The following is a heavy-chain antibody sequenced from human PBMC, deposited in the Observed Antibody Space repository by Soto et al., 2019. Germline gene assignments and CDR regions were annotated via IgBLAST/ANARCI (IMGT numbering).Heavy chain of an antibody. J-gene: IGHJ4*02. CDR3: ASQLVIAAAGTADY. V-gene: IGHV3-33*01. Sequence: VQLVESGGGVVQPGRSLRLSCAASGFTFSSYGMHWVRQAPGKGLEWVAVIWYDGSNKYYADSVKGRFTISRDNSKNTLYLQMNSLRAEDTAVYYCASQLVIAAAGTADYWGQGTLVTVSS. CDR1: GFTFSSYG. CDR2: IWYDGSNK. D-gene: IGHD6-13*01.